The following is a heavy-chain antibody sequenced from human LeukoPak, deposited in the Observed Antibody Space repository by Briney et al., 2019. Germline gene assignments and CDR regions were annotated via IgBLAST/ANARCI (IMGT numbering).Heavy chain of an antibody. D-gene: IGHD6-6*01. CDR2: IDTNTGNP. CDR3: AIGGTNLPRYSSSDVTARYYYGMDV. Sequence: ASVKVSCKASGYTFTNYTLNWVRQAPGQGLEWMGWIDTNTGNPTYAQGFTGRFVFPLDTSVSTAYLQISSLKAEDTAVYYCAIGGTNLPRYSSSDVTARYYYGMDVWGQGTTVTVSS. J-gene: IGHJ6*02. V-gene: IGHV7-4-1*02. CDR1: GYTFTNYT.